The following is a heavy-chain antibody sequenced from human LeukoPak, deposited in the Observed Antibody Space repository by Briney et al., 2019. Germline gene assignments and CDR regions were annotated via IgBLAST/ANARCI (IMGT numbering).Heavy chain of an antibody. J-gene: IGHJ4*02. V-gene: IGHV1-18*01. D-gene: IGHD6-13*01. CDR1: GYTFTSYG. Sequence: VSVKVSCKASGYTFTSYGISWVRQAPGQGLEWMGWISAYNGNTNYAQKLQGRVTMTTDTSTSTAYMELRSLRSDDTAVYYCAICIAAAGTVDYWGQGTLVTVSS. CDR3: AICIAAAGTVDY. CDR2: ISAYNGNT.